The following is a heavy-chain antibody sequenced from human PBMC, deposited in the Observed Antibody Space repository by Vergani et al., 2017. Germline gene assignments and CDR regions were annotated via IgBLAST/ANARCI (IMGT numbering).Heavy chain of an antibody. D-gene: IGHD1-26*01. CDR3: ARHVGRGSYYRYYFDY. CDR1: GYSISSGYY. V-gene: IGHV4-38-2*01. CDR2: IYHSGST. Sequence: QVQLPESGPGLVKPSETLSLTCAVSGYSISSGYYWGWIRQPPGKGLEWIGSIYHSGSTYYNPSLKSRVTISVDTSKNQFSLKLSSVTAADTAVYYCARHVGRGSYYRYYFDYWGQGTLVTVSS. J-gene: IGHJ4*02.